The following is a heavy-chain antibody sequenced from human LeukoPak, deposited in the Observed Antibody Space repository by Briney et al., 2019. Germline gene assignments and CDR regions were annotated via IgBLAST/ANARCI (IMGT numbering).Heavy chain of an antibody. J-gene: IGHJ4*02. CDR1: GFTFSNYA. V-gene: IGHV3-64D*09. CDR2: ISSNGGST. D-gene: IGHD3-22*01. CDR3: VKDYDSSGYYSSCDY. Sequence: GGSLRLSCSASGFTFSNYAMHWVRQAPGKGLEYVSAISSNGGSTYYADSLKGRFTISRDNSKNTLYLQMSSPRAEDTAVYYCVKDYDSSGYYSSCDYWGQGTLVTVSS.